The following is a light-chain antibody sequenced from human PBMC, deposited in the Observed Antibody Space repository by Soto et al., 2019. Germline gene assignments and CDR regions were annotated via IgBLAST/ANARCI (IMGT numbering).Light chain of an antibody. V-gene: IGKV3-15*01. CDR2: GAA. CDR3: QHYIKWPWT. Sequence: DIVLTQSPCTLSLSPGERATLSCRASETVSSSYLAWYQQKPGQAPRLLIFGAATRTTGVPARFSGSGSGTEFTLTISSLQSEDSAVYYCQHYIKWPWTFGQGTKVDIK. J-gene: IGKJ1*01. CDR1: ETVSSSY.